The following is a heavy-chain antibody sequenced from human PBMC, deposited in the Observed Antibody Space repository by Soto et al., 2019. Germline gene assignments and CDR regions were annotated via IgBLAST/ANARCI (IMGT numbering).Heavy chain of an antibody. CDR1: GYSFTSYG. Sequence: QVQLMQSGPELKKPGASVKVSCKASGYSFTSYGISWVRQAPGRGLEWMGWISGYNGNTNYAQKFQSRVTMTRDTSTRTAHMDLRNLTSDDTAVFYCAKDNTATSPSRYRFGMDVWGPGTTVTVS. V-gene: IGHV1-18*01. J-gene: IGHJ6*02. CDR3: AKDNTATSPSRYRFGMDV. CDR2: ISGYNGNT. D-gene: IGHD4-17*01.